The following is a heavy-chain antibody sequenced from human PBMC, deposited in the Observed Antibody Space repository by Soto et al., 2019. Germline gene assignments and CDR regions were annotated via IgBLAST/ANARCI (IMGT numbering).Heavy chain of an antibody. D-gene: IGHD6-19*01. CDR2: IYYSGST. V-gene: IGHV4-39*01. CDR1: GGSISSSSYY. J-gene: IGHJ5*01. CDR3: ARRDSSGWWNWFDS. Sequence: PSETLSLTCTVSGGSISSSSYYWGWIRQPPGKGLEWIGSIYYSGSTYYNPSLKSRVTISVDTSKNQFSLKLSSVTAADTAVYYCARRDSSGWWNWFDSWGQGTLVTVSS.